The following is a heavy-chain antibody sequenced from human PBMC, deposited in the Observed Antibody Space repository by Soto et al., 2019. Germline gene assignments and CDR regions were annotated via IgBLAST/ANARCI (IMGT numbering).Heavy chain of an antibody. D-gene: IGHD3-10*02. CDR1: GFTFSSFG. V-gene: IGHV3-30*18. CDR3: AKVMGVRGVTSGGDY. J-gene: IGHJ4*02. Sequence: QVQLVDSGGGVVQPGRSLRLSCAASGFTFSSFGMHWVRQAPAKGLEWVAVISYDGSNKNYADTVKGRFTNSRDNSKNALYLQTNRPSAEDTAVFCSAKVMGVRGVTSGGDYWGQGTLVTVSS. CDR2: ISYDGSNK.